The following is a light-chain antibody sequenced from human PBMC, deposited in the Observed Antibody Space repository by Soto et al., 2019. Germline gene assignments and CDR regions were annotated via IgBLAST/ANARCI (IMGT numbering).Light chain of an antibody. J-gene: IGLJ1*01. CDR3: SSYTSSSIDYV. CDR2: EVS. CDR1: SSDVGGYNN. V-gene: IGLV2-14*01. Sequence: QSALTQPASVSGSPGQSITISCTGTSSDVGGYNNVSWSQQHPGKAPKLMIYEVSNRPSGVSNRFSGSKSGNTASLTISGLQAEDEADYYCSSYTSSSIDYVFGTGTKLTVL.